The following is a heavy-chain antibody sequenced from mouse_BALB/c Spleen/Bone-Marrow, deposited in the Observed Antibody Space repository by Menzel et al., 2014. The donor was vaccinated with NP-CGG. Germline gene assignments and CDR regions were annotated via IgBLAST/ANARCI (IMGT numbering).Heavy chain of an antibody. CDR2: INPSTGYT. Sequence: VQLQQSGAELAKPGASVKMSCKASGYTFTSYWMHWVKQRPGQGLEWIGYINPSTGYTEHNQRFEDKAPLTADKSSSTAYMKLSSRTTEDSAVDYCARRGDSSGYPFAYWGQGTLVTVSA. J-gene: IGHJ3*01. V-gene: IGHV1-7*01. CDR3: ARRGDSSGYPFAY. D-gene: IGHD3-2*01. CDR1: GYTFTSYW.